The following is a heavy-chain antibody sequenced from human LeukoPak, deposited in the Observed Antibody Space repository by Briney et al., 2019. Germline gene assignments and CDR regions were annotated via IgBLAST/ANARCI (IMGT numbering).Heavy chain of an antibody. J-gene: IGHJ3*02. D-gene: IGHD3-22*01. CDR3: ARRYYYDSSGSGNAFDI. CDR1: GFTFSSYW. V-gene: IGHV4-39*01. CDR2: IFYSGST. Sequence: PGGSLRLSCAASGFTFSSYWMSWVRQPPGKGLEWIGTIFYSGSTYYNPSLKSRVTISVDTSKNQFSLKLSSVTAADTAVYYCARRYYYDSSGSGNAFDIWGQGTMVTVSS.